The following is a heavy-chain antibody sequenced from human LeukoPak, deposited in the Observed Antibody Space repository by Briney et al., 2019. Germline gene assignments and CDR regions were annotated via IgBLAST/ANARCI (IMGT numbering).Heavy chain of an antibody. CDR1: GSPLTISY. J-gene: IGHJ1*01. CDR2: IYYTGIT. D-gene: IGHD2-21*02. Sequence: SETLSLTCTVSGSPLTISYWSWIRQPPGRGLEWIGYIYYTGITKYHPSLEGRVTMSLDMSKNLISLNLDSVTAADTAVYYCVRGERCGGDCSSLQQWGQGTLITVSS. CDR3: VRGERCGGDCSSLQQ. V-gene: IGHV4-59*13.